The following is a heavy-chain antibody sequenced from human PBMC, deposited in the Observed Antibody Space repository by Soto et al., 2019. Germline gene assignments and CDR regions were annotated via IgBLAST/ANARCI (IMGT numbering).Heavy chain of an antibody. CDR1: GFTFSSYA. Sequence: GGSLRLSCAASGFTFSSYAMSWVRQAPGKGLEWVSAISGSGGSTYYADSVKGRFTISRDNSKNTLYLQMNSLRAEDTAVYYCAKHIVVVTAISRQFDPWGQGTLVTVSS. D-gene: IGHD2-21*02. CDR2: ISGSGGST. V-gene: IGHV3-23*01. CDR3: AKHIVVVTAISRQFDP. J-gene: IGHJ5*02.